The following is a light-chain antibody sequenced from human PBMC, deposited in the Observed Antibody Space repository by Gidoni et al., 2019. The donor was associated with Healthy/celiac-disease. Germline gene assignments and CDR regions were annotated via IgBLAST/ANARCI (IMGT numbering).Light chain of an antibody. J-gene: IGKJ1*01. CDR2: AAS. Sequence: DIQLTQSPSSLSASVGDRVTITCRASQSISSYLNWYQQKPGKAPKRLIYAASSLQSGGPSRVSGSGSGTDFTLTISSLQPEDFATYYCQQSYSTPLWTFGQGTKVEIK. V-gene: IGKV1-39*01. CDR3: QQSYSTPLWT. CDR1: QSISSY.